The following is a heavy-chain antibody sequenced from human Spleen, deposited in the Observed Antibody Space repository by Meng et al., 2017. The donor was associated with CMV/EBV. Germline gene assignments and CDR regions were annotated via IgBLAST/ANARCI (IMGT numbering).Heavy chain of an antibody. J-gene: IGHJ4*02. CDR1: GFTFSNYA. CDR2: IFCGGGGT. CDR3: AKLKGTYSGPYYKGSYFQD. Sequence: GESLKISCAASGFTFSNYAMSWVRQAPGKGLEWVSVIFCGGGGTYYADSVKGGFTFSRDYSKNTLYVQMNSLRAEDTTLYFCAKLKGTYSGPYYKGSYFQDWGQGTLVTVSS. D-gene: IGHD3-10*01. V-gene: IGHV3-23*03.